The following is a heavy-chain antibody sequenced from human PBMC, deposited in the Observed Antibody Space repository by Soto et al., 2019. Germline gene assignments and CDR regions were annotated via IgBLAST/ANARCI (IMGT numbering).Heavy chain of an antibody. Sequence: PSETLSLTCTVFGGSISSSSYYWGWIRPPPGKGLEWIGSIYYSGSTYYNPSLKSRVTISVDTSKNQFSLKLSYVTAADTAVYYCASPGDSGYESQYYFDYWGQGALVTVSS. D-gene: IGHD5-12*01. V-gene: IGHV4-39*01. CDR1: GGSISSSSYY. J-gene: IGHJ4*02. CDR3: ASPGDSGYESQYYFDY. CDR2: IYYSGST.